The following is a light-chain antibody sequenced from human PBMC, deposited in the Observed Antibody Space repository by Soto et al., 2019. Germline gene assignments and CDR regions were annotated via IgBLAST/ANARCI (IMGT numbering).Light chain of an antibody. Sequence: QPVLTQPRSVSGSPGQSVTVSCTGTSSDVGGYNYVSWYQQHPGKAPKLMIYEVSNRPSGVSNRFSGSKSGNTASLTISGLQAEDEADYYCSSYTSSSTYVFGTGTKVTVL. V-gene: IGLV2-14*01. CDR1: SSDVGGYNY. J-gene: IGLJ1*01. CDR2: EVS. CDR3: SSYTSSSTYV.